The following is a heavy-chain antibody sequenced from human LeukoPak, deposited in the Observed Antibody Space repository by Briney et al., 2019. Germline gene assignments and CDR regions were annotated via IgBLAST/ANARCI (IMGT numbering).Heavy chain of an antibody. V-gene: IGHV3-23*05. CDR3: ARRDVAAGGPPDH. D-gene: IGHD6-13*01. CDR1: GFTFSSYS. CDR2: ICTDYNST. J-gene: IGHJ4*02. Sequence: GGSLRLSCAASGFTFSSYSMGWVRQAPGKGLEWVSAICTDYNSTYYADSVKGRFTISRDNSRNTLYLQMNSLRAEDTAVYYCARRDVAAGGPPDHWGQGTQVTVSS.